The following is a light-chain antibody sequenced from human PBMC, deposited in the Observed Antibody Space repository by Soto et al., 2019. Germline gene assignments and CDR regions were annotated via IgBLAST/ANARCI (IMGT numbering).Light chain of an antibody. V-gene: IGKV1-39*01. CDR3: QQSYNTPWT. CDR1: QTIRNF. J-gene: IGKJ1*01. CDR2: AAS. Sequence: DIQMTQFPSSLSASVGDRVTITCRASQTIRNFLNWYQQKPGKAPNLLIYAASSLQSGVPSRFSGSGSGTDFTLTVSSLQPEDFATYYCQQSYNTPWTFGQGTKVEIK.